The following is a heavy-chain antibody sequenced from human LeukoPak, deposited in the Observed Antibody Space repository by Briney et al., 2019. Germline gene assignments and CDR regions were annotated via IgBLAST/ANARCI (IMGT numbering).Heavy chain of an antibody. J-gene: IGHJ5*02. CDR2: IYYSGST. V-gene: IGHV4-39*01. CDR1: GGSISSSSYY. D-gene: IGHD3-22*01. Sequence: SETLSLTCTVSGGSISSSSYYWGWIRQPPGKGLEWIGSIYYSGSTYYNPSLKSRVTISVDTSKNQFSLKLSSVTAADTAVYYCARGPYYDISGYRPWGQGTLVTVSS. CDR3: ARGPYYDISGYRP.